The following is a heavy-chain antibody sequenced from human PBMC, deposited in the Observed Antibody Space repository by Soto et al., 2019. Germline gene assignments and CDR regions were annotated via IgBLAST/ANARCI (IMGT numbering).Heavy chain of an antibody. D-gene: IGHD2-2*01. CDR2: ISGSGGST. V-gene: IGHV3-23*01. CDR3: AKDAHSKKYQLLLDAFDI. CDR1: GFTFSSYA. Sequence: GGSLRLSCAASGFTFSSYAMSWVRQAPGKGLEWVSAISGSGGSTYYADSVKGRFTISRDNSKNTLYLQMNSLRAEDTDEYYCAKDAHSKKYQLLLDAFDIWGQGTMVTVSS. J-gene: IGHJ3*02.